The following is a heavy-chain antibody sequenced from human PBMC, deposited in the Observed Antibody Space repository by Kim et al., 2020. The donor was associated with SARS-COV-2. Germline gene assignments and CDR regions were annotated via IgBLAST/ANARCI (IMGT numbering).Heavy chain of an antibody. CDR3: ARAGAIVVPAAMHVDY. J-gene: IGHJ4*02. V-gene: IGHV1-18*01. CDR2: ISAYNGNT. D-gene: IGHD2-2*01. Sequence: ASVKVSCKASGYTFTSYGISWVRQAPGQGLEWMGWISAYNGNTNYAQKLQGRVTMTTDTSTSTAYMELRSLRSDDTAVYYCARAGAIVVPAAMHVDYWGQGTLVTVSS. CDR1: GYTFTSYG.